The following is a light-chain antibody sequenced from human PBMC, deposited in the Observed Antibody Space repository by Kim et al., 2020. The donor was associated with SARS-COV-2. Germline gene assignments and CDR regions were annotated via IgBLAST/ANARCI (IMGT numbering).Light chain of an antibody. CDR2: EVS. CDR3: SSYAGSNSVV. J-gene: IGLJ2*01. CDR1: SSDVGGYNY. Sequence: GQSVTISCPGTSSDVGGYNYVSWYQQHPGKAPKLMIYEVSKRPSGVPDRFSGSKSGNTASLTVSGLQAEDEADYYCSSYAGSNSVVFGGGTQLTVL. V-gene: IGLV2-8*01.